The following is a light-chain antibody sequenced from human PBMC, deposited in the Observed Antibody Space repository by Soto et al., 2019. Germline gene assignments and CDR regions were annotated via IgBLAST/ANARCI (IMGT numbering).Light chain of an antibody. J-gene: IGLJ1*01. CDR3: SSYTTSSTVV. V-gene: IGLV2-8*01. CDR1: SSDIGVYDF. CDR2: QVN. Sequence: QSALTQPPSASGSPGQSVTISCTGTSSDIGVYDFVSWYQQHPGKAPKVIIYQVNKRPSGVPDRFSGSKSGNTASLTISGLQPEDEADYYCSSYTTSSTVVFGTGTKLTVL.